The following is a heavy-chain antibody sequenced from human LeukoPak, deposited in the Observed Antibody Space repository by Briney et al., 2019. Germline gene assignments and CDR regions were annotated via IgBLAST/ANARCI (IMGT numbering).Heavy chain of an antibody. V-gene: IGHV4-34*01. Sequence: PSETLFLTCAVYGGSFSGYYWSWIRQPPGKGLEWIGEINHSGSTNYNPSLKSRVTISVDTSKNQFSLKLSSVTAADTAVYYCARGFSGSLHGDLTSYYMDVWGKGTTVTVSS. J-gene: IGHJ6*03. CDR2: INHSGST. CDR3: ARGFSGSLHGDLTSYYMDV. CDR1: GGSFSGYY. D-gene: IGHD4-17*01.